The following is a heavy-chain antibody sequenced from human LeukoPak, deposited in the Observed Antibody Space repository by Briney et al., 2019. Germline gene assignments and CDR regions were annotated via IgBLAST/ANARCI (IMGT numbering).Heavy chain of an antibody. CDR1: GGSFRGYY. CDR3: ARGLGDY. Sequence: PSETLSLTCAVYGGSFRGYYWSWIRQPPGKGLEWIGEINHSGSTNYNPSLKSRVTISVDTSKNQFSLKLSSVTAADTAVYYCARGLGDYWGQGTLVTVSS. CDR2: INHSGST. J-gene: IGHJ4*02. D-gene: IGHD3-16*01. V-gene: IGHV4-34*01.